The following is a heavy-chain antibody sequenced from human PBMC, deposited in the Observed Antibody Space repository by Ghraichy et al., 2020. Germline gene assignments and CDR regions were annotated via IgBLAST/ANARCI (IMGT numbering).Heavy chain of an antibody. CDR2: ISGPGGST. D-gene: IGHD1-26*01. CDR1: GFTFSSYA. J-gene: IGHJ5*02. Sequence: YCAASGFTFSSYAMSWVRQAPGNGLEWVSTISGPGGSTYSADSVKGRFSISRDNSKNTLSLQMNSLRVEDTAVYYCASHGVVGAPPKWFDPWGQGTLVTVST. V-gene: IGHV3-23*01. CDR3: ASHGVVGAPPKWFDP.